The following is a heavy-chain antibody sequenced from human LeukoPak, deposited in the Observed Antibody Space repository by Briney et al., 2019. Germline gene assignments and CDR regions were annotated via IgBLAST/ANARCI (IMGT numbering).Heavy chain of an antibody. CDR1: GFTFSNYA. CDR2: ISGSGGTT. CDR3: AKDPYRASSGLVDY. J-gene: IGHJ4*02. V-gene: IGHV3-23*01. D-gene: IGHD5-12*01. Sequence: GGSLRLSCATSGFTFSNYAVSWVRQAPGKGLEWVSYISGSGGTTYYADSVKGRSTISRDNSKNTLYLQMTSLRAEDTAVYYCAKDPYRASSGLVDYWGQGTLVTVSS.